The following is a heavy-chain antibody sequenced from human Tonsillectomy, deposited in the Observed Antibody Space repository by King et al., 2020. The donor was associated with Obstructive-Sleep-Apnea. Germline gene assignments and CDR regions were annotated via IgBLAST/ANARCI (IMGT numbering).Heavy chain of an antibody. V-gene: IGHV3-23*04. D-gene: IGHD3-22*01. CDR2: ISGSAVCS. J-gene: IGHJ5*02. CDR3: AKESLTMIVLVS. CDR1: GFSFSGSA. Sequence: VQLVESGGGLVQPGGSLRLSCTASGFSFSGSAMSWVRQAPGKGLEWVSAISGSAVCSYYADSVKGRFTISRDNSNNTLYLQMNSLRAEDTAVYFCAKESLTMIVLVSWGQGTLVTVSS.